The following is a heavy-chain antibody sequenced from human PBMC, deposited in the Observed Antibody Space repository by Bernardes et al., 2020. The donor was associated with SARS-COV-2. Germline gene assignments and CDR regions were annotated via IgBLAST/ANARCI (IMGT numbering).Heavy chain of an antibody. CDR1: GGSFSGYC. Sequence: LSLTCAVYGGSFSGYCWTWIRQPPGKGLEWIGEITHSGSSNYNPSLKSRVTISADTSKNQFSLRLRSVTAADTAVYYCARTPDYDVLTGSYAEGYDSWGQGTQVTVSS. D-gene: IGHD3-9*01. V-gene: IGHV4-34*01. CDR3: ARTPDYDVLTGSYAEGYDS. J-gene: IGHJ5*01. CDR2: ITHSGSS.